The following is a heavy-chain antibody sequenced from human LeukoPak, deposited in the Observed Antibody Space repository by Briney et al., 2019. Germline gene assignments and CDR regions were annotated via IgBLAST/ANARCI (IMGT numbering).Heavy chain of an antibody. CDR3: AKDLSVAGQDY. J-gene: IGHJ4*02. CDR1: GFTFSSYG. Sequence: GGSLRLSCAASGFTFSSYGMHWVRQAPGKGLEWVAVISYDGSNKYYADSVKGRFTISRDNSKNTLYLQMNSLRAEDTAVYYCAKDLSVAGQDYWGQGTLVTVSS. V-gene: IGHV3-30*18. D-gene: IGHD6-19*01. CDR2: ISYDGSNK.